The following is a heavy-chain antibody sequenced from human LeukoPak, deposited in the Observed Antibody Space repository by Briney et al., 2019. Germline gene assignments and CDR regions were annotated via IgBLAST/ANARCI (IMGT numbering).Heavy chain of an antibody. CDR1: GGTFSSYA. Sequence: ASVKVSCKASGGTFSSYAISWVRQAPGQGLEWMGGIIPIFGTANYAQKFQGRVTITADESTSTAYMELSSLRSEDTAVYYCARDGIPIAAAYFDYWGQGTLVTVSS. CDR3: ARDGIPIAAAYFDY. CDR2: IIPIFGTA. D-gene: IGHD6-13*01. V-gene: IGHV1-69*13. J-gene: IGHJ4*02.